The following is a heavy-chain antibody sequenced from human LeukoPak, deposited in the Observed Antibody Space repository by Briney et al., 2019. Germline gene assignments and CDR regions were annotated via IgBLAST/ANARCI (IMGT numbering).Heavy chain of an antibody. Sequence: PGGSLRLSCAASGLTVSSNHICWVRQAPGKGLEWVSLIKSDGTTEYADSVKGRFTISRDNSKNTLFLQMNSLRVEDTAVYYCAMLRRGYWGRRTPVTVSS. CDR1: GLTVSSNH. CDR3: AMLRRGY. V-gene: IGHV3-53*01. CDR2: IKSDGTT. J-gene: IGHJ4*01.